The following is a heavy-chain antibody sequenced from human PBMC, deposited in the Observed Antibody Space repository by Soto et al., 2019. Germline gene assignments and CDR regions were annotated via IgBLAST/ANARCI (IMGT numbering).Heavy chain of an antibody. V-gene: IGHV3-23*01. D-gene: IGHD3-9*01. CDR3: ARLEGDSMTGPFDD. Sequence: ESGGGLVPPWGSLRLSCAVSGFTFSYCAMSWVRQAPGRGLEWVSAISGGGESIYYADSVKGRFTISRDNSKNTLYLQMDSLRADDTAVYYCARLEGDSMTGPFDDWGQGTLVTVSS. J-gene: IGHJ4*02. CDR2: ISGGGESI. CDR1: GFTFSYCA.